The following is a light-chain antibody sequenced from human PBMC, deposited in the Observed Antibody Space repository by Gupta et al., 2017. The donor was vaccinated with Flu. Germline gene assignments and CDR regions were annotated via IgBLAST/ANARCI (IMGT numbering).Light chain of an antibody. J-gene: IGKJ1*01. CDR2: QDS. Sequence: GTLGKPACIYCSSSKGRVYRDGNTYLNWFQQRPGQAPRRLIYQDSYRDYGVPDRFSGSGXGTXFTLKIXSGEAEDVGIYYCMQGQHCPWAFGXGTTVEIK. CDR1: KGRVYRDGNTY. V-gene: IGKV2-30*01. CDR3: MQGQHCPWA.